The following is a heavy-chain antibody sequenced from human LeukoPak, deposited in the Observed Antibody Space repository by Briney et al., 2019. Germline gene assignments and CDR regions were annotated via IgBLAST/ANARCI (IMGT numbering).Heavy chain of an antibody. V-gene: IGHV3-21*01. D-gene: IGHD4-11*01. CDR3: ARAYYSNLLAFDY. CDR1: GFTFSSYS. Sequence: PGGSLRLSCAASGFTFSSYSMNWVRQAPGKWLEWVSSISSSSSYIYYADSVKGRFTISRDNAKNSLYLQMNSLRAEDTAVYYCARAYYSNLLAFDYWGQGTLVTVSS. CDR2: ISSSSSYI. J-gene: IGHJ4*02.